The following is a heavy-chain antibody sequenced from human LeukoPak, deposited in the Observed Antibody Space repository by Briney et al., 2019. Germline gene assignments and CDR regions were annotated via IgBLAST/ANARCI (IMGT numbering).Heavy chain of an antibody. CDR3: VKDLMRDRWFGES. CDR2: IRYDGNDK. V-gene: IGHV3-30*02. CDR1: GFTFSTYG. Sequence: GGSLRLSCTASGFTFSTYGMHWVRQAPGKGLEWVAFIRYDGNDKFYAESVKGRFTISRDTSRNTLYLQMNSLRLKDTAVYYCVKDLMRDRWFGESWGQGTLVTVSS. D-gene: IGHD3-10*01. J-gene: IGHJ5*02.